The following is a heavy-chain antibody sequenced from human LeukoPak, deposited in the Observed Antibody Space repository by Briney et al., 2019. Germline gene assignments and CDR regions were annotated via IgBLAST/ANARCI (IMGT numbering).Heavy chain of an antibody. V-gene: IGHV1-69*02. J-gene: IGHJ3*02. CDR1: GGTFSSYT. Sequence: SVKVSCKASGGTFSSYTISWVRQAPGQGLEWMGRIIPILGIANYAQKFQGRVTITADKSTSTAYMELSSLRSEDTAVYYCAMPYYYDSSGWDAFDIWGQGTMVTVSS. D-gene: IGHD3-22*01. CDR3: AMPYYYDSSGWDAFDI. CDR2: IIPILGIA.